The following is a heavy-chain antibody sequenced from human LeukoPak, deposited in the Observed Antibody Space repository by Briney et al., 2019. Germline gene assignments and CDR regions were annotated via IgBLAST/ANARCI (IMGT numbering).Heavy chain of an antibody. J-gene: IGHJ3*02. V-gene: IGHV3-7*01. CDR3: AREGRPNAFDI. CDR2: INQDGSVK. Sequence: GGSLRLSCAASGFTFSNFWMSWVRQAPGQGLEWVANINQDGSVKNSADSVKGRFTISRDNAKNSLYLQMNSLKAEDTAVYYCAREGRPNAFDIWGQGTMVTVSS. CDR1: GFTFSNFW.